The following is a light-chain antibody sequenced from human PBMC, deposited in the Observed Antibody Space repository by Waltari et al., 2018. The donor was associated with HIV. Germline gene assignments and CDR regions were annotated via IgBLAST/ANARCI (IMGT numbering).Light chain of an antibody. Sequence: QSVLTQPPSVSAAPGQRVTIPCFGTTSHIGNTFVSWYQQLPETAPKLIIYDNNKRPSGIPDLFSGSKSGTSATLAITGLQSGDEADYYCGTWDSSVSAGVFGGGTKVTVL. V-gene: IGLV1-51*01. CDR1: TSHIGNTF. J-gene: IGLJ3*02. CDR3: GTWDSSVSAGV. CDR2: DNN.